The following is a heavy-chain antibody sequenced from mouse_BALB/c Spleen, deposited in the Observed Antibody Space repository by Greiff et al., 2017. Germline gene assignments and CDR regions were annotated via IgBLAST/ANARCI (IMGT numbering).Heavy chain of an antibody. Sequence: QVQLKQSGPGLVQPSQSLSITCTVSGFSLTSYGVHWVRQSPGKGLEWLGVIWSGGSTDYNAAFISRLSISKDNSKSQVFFKMNSLQANDTAIYYCARNMRLRYEGFAYWGQGTLVTVSA. CDR1: GFSLTSYG. D-gene: IGHD1-1*01. CDR2: IWSGGST. CDR3: ARNMRLRYEGFAY. J-gene: IGHJ3*01. V-gene: IGHV2-2*02.